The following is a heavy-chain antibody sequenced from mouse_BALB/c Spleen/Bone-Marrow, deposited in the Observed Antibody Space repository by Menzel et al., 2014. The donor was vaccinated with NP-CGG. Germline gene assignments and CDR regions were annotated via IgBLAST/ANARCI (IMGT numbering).Heavy chain of an antibody. V-gene: IGHV5-17*02. J-gene: IGHJ4*01. CDR2: ISSGSSTI. Sequence: EVMLVESGGGLVQPGGSRKLSCAASGFTFSSFGMHWVRQAPEKGLEWVAYISSGSSTIYYADTEKGRFTISRDNPKNTLFLQMTSLRSEDTAMYYCARSLLRLSYAMDYWGQGTSVTVSS. CDR1: GFTFSSFG. CDR3: ARSLLRLSYAMDY. D-gene: IGHD1-2*01.